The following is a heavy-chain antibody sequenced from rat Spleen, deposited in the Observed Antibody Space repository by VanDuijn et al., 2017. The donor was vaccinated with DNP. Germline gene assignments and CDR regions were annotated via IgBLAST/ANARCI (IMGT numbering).Heavy chain of an antibody. J-gene: IGHJ4*01. CDR1: GFTFSDYY. CDR2: ISYAGSRI. CDR3: ARHGSLRYYGTSAYYAMDA. Sequence: EVQLVESGGDLVQPGRSLTLSCAASGFTFSDYYMAWVRQAPKKGLEWVATISYAGSRIHYGESVKGRFTISRDNPHTTLYLQMNSLRSEDTATYYCARHGSLRYYGTSAYYAMDAWGQGSSVTVSS. V-gene: IGHV5-22*01. D-gene: IGHD1-3*01.